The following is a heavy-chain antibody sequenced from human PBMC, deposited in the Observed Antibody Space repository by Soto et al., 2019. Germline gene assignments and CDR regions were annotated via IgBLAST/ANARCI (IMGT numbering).Heavy chain of an antibody. J-gene: IGHJ3*01. Sequence: GSLRLSCAASGFTFGIYAMSWVRQAPGRRLEWLSSISDLGDRVYYADSVKGRFTVSRDNSKNTLYLQMDSLRAEDTAVYYCARYSRCGGDCPQDLWGQGTMVTVSS. D-gene: IGHD2-21*02. V-gene: IGHV3-23*01. CDR2: ISDLGDRV. CDR1: GFTFGIYA. CDR3: ARYSRCGGDCPQDL.